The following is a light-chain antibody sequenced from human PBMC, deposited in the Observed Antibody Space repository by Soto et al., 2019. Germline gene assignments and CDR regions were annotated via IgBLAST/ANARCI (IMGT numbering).Light chain of an antibody. CDR1: TSNIGSNY. CDR2: RNN. Sequence: LTQPPSASGTPGQGVTISCSGSTSNIGSNYVYWYQQLPGTAPKLLIYRNNQRPSGVPDRFSGSKSGTSASLAISGLRSDDEADYFCATWDDSLNGFYVFGTGTRSPS. J-gene: IGLJ1*01. CDR3: ATWDDSLNGFYV. V-gene: IGLV1-47*01.